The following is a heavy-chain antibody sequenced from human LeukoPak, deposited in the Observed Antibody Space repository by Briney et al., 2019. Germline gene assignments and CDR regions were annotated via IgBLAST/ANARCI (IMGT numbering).Heavy chain of an antibody. Sequence: GGSLRLSCAASGFTFSSYAMSWVRQAPGKGLEWVSAISGSGGSTYYADSVKGRFTISRDNSKNTLYLQMNSLRAEDTAVYYCAKMVWYCSSTSCSKYFDYWGQGTLVAVSS. J-gene: IGHJ4*02. CDR3: AKMVWYCSSTSCSKYFDY. V-gene: IGHV3-23*01. CDR1: GFTFSSYA. CDR2: ISGSGGST. D-gene: IGHD2-2*01.